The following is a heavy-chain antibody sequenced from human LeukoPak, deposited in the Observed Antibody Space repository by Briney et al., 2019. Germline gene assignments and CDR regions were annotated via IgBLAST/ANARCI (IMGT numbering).Heavy chain of an antibody. V-gene: IGHV3-7*03. Sequence: GGSLRLSCTASGFTFSNYWVSWVRQAPRKGLEWVANMKQDGSEQYYVDSMKGRFTISRDNAKNSLYLQINSLRAEDTAVYYCARDRHYDFWSGYYTPFNSWGQGTLVTVSS. J-gene: IGHJ4*02. CDR3: ARDRHYDFWSGYYTPFNS. CDR1: GFTFSNYW. CDR2: MKQDGSEQ. D-gene: IGHD3-3*01.